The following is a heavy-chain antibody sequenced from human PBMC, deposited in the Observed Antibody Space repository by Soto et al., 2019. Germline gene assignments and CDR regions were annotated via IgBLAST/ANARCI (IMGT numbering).Heavy chain of an antibody. CDR3: ARDRTKSGYRTYYFDY. CDR1: GGSISSGDYY. J-gene: IGHJ4*02. CDR2: IYYSGST. D-gene: IGHD5-12*01. V-gene: IGHV4-30-4*01. Sequence: SETLSLTCTVSGGSISSGDYYWSWIRHPPGKGLEWIGYIYYSGSTYYNPSLKSRVTISVDTSKNQFSLNLSSVTAADTAVYYCARDRTKSGYRTYYFDYWGQGTLVTVSS.